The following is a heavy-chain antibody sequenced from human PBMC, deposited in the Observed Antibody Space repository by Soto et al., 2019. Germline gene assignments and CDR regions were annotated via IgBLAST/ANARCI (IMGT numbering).Heavy chain of an antibody. CDR3: ARGPGTLRP. D-gene: IGHD1-1*01. Sequence: SQTLSLTCAISGDSVSSNSAAWNWIRLSPSRGLEWLGRTYYRSKWYSAYAVSVKSRISISPDTSKNQFSLQLNSVTPDDTAVYYCARGPGTLRPWGQGTLVTVSS. CDR2: TYYRSKWYS. V-gene: IGHV6-1*01. CDR1: GDSVSSNSAA. J-gene: IGHJ5*02.